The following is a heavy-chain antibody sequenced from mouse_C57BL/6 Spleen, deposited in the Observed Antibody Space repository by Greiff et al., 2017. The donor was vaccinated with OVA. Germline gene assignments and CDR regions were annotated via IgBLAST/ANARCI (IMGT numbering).Heavy chain of an antibody. Sequence: EVKLQQSGPELVKPGASVKISCKASGYTFTDYYMNWVKQSHGKSLEWIGDINPNNGGTSYNQKFKGKATLTVDKSSSTAYMELRSLTSEDSAVYYCARWGSYPYYFDYWGQGTTLTVSS. CDR1: GYTFTDYY. D-gene: IGHD1-1*02. J-gene: IGHJ2*01. CDR2: INPNNGGT. V-gene: IGHV1-26*01. CDR3: ARWGSYPYYFDY.